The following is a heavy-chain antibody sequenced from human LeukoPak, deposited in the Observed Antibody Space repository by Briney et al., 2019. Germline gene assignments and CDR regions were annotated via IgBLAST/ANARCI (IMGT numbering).Heavy chain of an antibody. Sequence: GGSLRLSCAASGFTFSTYAMHWVRQAPGKGLEWVAVISYDGSSKYYADSVKGRFTISRDNSKNTLYLQMNSLRAEDTAVYYCARALWIDSGYYGDYWGQGTLVIVSS. CDR2: ISYDGSSK. D-gene: IGHD3-22*01. CDR1: GFTFSTYA. CDR3: ARALWIDSGYYGDY. V-gene: IGHV3-30*04. J-gene: IGHJ4*02.